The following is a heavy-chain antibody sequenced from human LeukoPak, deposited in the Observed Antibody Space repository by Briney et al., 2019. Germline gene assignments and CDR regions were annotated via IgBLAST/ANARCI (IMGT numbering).Heavy chain of an antibody. J-gene: IGHJ4*02. CDR3: ARDSGSYFDPFDY. Sequence: ASVKVSCKASGGTFSSYAISWVRQAPGQGLEWVGGIIPIFGTANYAQKFQGRVTITADESTSTAYMELSSLRSEDTAVYYCARDSGSYFDPFDYWGQGTLVTVSS. D-gene: IGHD1-26*01. CDR1: GGTFSSYA. V-gene: IGHV1-69*13. CDR2: IIPIFGTA.